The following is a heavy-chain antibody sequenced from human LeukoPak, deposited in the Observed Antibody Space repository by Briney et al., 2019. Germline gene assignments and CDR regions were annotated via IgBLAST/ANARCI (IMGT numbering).Heavy chain of an antibody. J-gene: IGHJ4*02. CDR2: IKQDGSEK. D-gene: IGHD5-12*01. Sequence: GRSLRLSCAASGFTFSNYAMHCVRQAQGKWLGWVANIKQDGSEKYYVDSVKGRFTISRDTAKTSLYLQMNSLRAEDTAVYYCARVEASGYDYGAFDYWGQGTLVTVSS. V-gene: IGHV3-7*01. CDR3: ARVEASGYDYGAFDY. CDR1: GFTFSNYA.